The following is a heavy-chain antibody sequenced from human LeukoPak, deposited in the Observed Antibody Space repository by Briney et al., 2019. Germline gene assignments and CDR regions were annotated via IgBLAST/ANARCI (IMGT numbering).Heavy chain of an antibody. Sequence: SETLSLTCTVSGGSLSIYYWSWIRQPAGKGLEWIGRVYTSGDTNYNPSLKSRVTMSVDTSKNQFSLKLSSVTAADTAVYYCARHDSSGYYGFDYWGQGTLVTVSS. CDR2: VYTSGDT. CDR1: GGSLSIYY. J-gene: IGHJ4*02. V-gene: IGHV4-4*07. D-gene: IGHD3-22*01. CDR3: ARHDSSGYYGFDY.